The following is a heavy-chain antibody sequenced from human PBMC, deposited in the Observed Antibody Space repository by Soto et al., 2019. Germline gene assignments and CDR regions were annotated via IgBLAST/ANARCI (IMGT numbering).Heavy chain of an antibody. V-gene: IGHV1-18*01. CDR1: GYTFTSYG. CDR3: ARGRGPVVALSGAFDI. CDR2: ISAYNGNT. D-gene: IGHD3-22*01. J-gene: IGHJ3*02. Sequence: GASVKVSCKASGYTFTSYGISWVRQAPGQGLEWMGWISAYNGNTNYAQKLQGRVTMTTDTSTSTAYMELRSLRSDDTAVYYCARGRGPVVALSGAFDIWGQGTMVTVSS.